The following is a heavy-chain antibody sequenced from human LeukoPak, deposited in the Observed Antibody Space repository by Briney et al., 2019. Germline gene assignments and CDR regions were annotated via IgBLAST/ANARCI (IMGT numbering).Heavy chain of an antibody. CDR3: ARDRSGIMITFGGVRGENGY. CDR2: ISSSSSYI. D-gene: IGHD3-16*01. V-gene: IGHV3-21*01. CDR1: ESTFSSYS. Sequence: GGSLRLSCAASESTFSSYSMNWVRQAPGKGLEWVSSISSSSSYIYYADSVKGRFTISRDNAKNSLYLQMNSLRAEDTAVYYCARDRSGIMITFGGVRGENGYWGQGTLVTVSS. J-gene: IGHJ4*02.